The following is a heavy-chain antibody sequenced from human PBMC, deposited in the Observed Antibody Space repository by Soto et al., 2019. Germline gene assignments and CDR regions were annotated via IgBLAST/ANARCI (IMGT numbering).Heavy chain of an antibody. D-gene: IGHD5-18*01. Sequence: GGSLRLSCAASGFTFSSYGMHWVRQAPGKGLEWVAVIWYDGSNKYYADSVKGRFTISRDNSKNTLYLQMNSLRAEDTAVYYCARVLDVDTAMGRSFDYWGQGTLVTVSS. CDR2: IWYDGSNK. CDR1: GFTFSSYG. CDR3: ARVLDVDTAMGRSFDY. V-gene: IGHV3-33*01. J-gene: IGHJ4*02.